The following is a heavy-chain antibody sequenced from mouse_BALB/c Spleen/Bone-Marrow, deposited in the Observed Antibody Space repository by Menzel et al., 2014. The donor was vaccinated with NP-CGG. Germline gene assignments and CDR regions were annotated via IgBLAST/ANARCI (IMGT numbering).Heavy chain of an antibody. V-gene: IGHV5-17*02. CDR3: ARCGYDYFDY. Sequence: EVMLVESGGGLVQPGGSRKLSCAASGFTLSSFGMHWVRQAPEKGLEWVAYISSVSTTISYADTVKGRFTISRDDPKNTLFLQMTSLRSEDTAMYYCARCGYDYFDYWGQGTTLTVSS. D-gene: IGHD2-2*01. CDR2: ISSVSTTI. CDR1: GFTLSSFG. J-gene: IGHJ2*01.